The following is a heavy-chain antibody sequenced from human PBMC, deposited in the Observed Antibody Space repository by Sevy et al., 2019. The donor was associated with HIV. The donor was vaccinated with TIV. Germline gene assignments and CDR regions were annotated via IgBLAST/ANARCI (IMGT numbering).Heavy chain of an antibody. CDR1: GFTFSSYA. CDR3: AKDAKGHGDYAFDI. CDR2: ISGSGGST. V-gene: IGHV3-23*01. J-gene: IGHJ3*02. Sequence: GESLKISCAASGFTFSSYAMSWVRQAPGKGLEWVSAISGSGGSTYYADSVRGRFTISRDNSKNTLYLQMNSLRAEDTAVYYCAKDAKGHGDYAFDIWGQGTMVTVSS. D-gene: IGHD4-17*01.